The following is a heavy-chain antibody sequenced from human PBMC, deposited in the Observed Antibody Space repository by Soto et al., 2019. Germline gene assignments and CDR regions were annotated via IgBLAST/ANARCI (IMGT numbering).Heavy chain of an antibody. V-gene: IGHV1-24*01. CDR2: FDPDEAET. CDR3: TTYHGDYNFDH. D-gene: IGHD4-17*01. Sequence: QVQLVQSGAEVKKPGASVKVSCKVSGYTLNEVAMHWVRQAPGKGLEWLGGFDPDEAETIYAQHFQGRVTMTEDTSTDTVDMELSSLTSDDTALYFWTTYHGDYNFDHGGQGTLFTVSS. J-gene: IGHJ1*01. CDR1: GYTLNEVA.